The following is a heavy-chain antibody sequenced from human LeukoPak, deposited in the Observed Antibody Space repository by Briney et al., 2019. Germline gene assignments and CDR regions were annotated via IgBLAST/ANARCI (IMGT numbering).Heavy chain of an antibody. CDR1: GFTFNIYA. CDR2: ISSDARRT. V-gene: IGHV3-23*01. Sequence: QPGGSLRLSCAASGFTFNIYAMSWVRQAPGKGLAWVSSISSDARRTYYVESVKGRFTISRDNSKNTVYLQMNSLRAGDTAVYSGAKGGRGAVDYFDPWGQGTLFTVSS. CDR3: AKGGRGAVDYFDP. J-gene: IGHJ5*02. D-gene: IGHD6-19*01.